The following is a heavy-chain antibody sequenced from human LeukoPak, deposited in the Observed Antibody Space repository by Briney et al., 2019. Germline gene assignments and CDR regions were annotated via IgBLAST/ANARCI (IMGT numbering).Heavy chain of an antibody. CDR1: GYTFTSYA. CDR2: INAGNGNA. V-gene: IGHV1-3*01. Sequence: ASVKVSCKASGYTFTSYAMHWVRQAPGQRLEWMGWINAGNGNAKYSQKFQGRVTITRDTSASTAYMELSSLRSEDTAVYYCARVVISGQTARAPYFDYWGQGTLVTVSS. D-gene: IGHD1-26*01. CDR3: ARVVISGQTARAPYFDY. J-gene: IGHJ4*02.